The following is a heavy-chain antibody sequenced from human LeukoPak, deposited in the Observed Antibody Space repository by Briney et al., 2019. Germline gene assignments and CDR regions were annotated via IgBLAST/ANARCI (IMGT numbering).Heavy chain of an antibody. CDR1: GGSISTSVYY. CDR2: IYYSGST. J-gene: IGHJ3*02. D-gene: IGHD5-24*01. Sequence: SGTLSLTCTVSGGSISTSVYYWAWIRQPPGKGLEWIGSIYYSGSTYYNPSLKSRVTISVDTSKNQFSLKLSSVTAADTAVYYCARFTGGKGRWLQTRTDAFDIWGQGTTVTVSS. V-gene: IGHV4-39*07. CDR3: ARFTGGKGRWLQTRTDAFDI.